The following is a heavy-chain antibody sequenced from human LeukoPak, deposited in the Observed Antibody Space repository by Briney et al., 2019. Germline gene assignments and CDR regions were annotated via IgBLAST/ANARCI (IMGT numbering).Heavy chain of an antibody. V-gene: IGHV4-39*07. Sequence: SETLSLTCTVSGGSISSGNYHWAWMRQPPGKGPEWIGSMFYSGSTYYNPSLKSRVTISVDTSKNQFSLKLSSVTAADTAVYYCAREGVGRLEGGMDVWGQGTTVTVSS. J-gene: IGHJ6*02. D-gene: IGHD3/OR15-3a*01. CDR3: AREGVGRLEGGMDV. CDR2: MFYSGST. CDR1: GGSISSGNYH.